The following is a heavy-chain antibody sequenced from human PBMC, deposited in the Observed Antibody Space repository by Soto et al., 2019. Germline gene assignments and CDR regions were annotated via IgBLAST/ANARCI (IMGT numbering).Heavy chain of an antibody. Sequence: QVQLVESGGGVVQPGRSLRLSCAASGFTFSSYAMHWVRQAPGKGLEWVAVISYDGSNKYYADSVKGRFTISRDNSKNTPYLQMNSLRAEDTAVYYCARPKYQLPHGYSGQGTLVTVSS. CDR2: ISYDGSNK. J-gene: IGHJ4*02. CDR1: GFTFSSYA. D-gene: IGHD2-2*01. CDR3: ARPKYQLPHGY. V-gene: IGHV3-30-3*01.